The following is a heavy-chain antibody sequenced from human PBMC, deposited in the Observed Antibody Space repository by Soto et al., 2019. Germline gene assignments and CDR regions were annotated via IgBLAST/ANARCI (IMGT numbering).Heavy chain of an antibody. D-gene: IGHD3-3*01. CDR2: ISSDDST. Sequence: EVQLVESGGGLVQPGGSLRLSCAASGFTVSSFYMTWVRQAPGKGLEWVSVISSDDSTYYADSVKGRFTISRDNSKNTLYLQINSLRAEDTAVYYCARDRFGGAYNFWHGGQGTLVTVSS. CDR1: GFTVSSFY. CDR3: ARDRFGGAYNFWH. V-gene: IGHV3-66*01. J-gene: IGHJ4*02.